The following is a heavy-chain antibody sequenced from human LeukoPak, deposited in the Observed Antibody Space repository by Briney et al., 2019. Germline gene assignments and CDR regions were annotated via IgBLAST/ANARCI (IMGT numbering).Heavy chain of an antibody. J-gene: IGHJ5*02. CDR3: AKPKHIVVVIGWFDP. Sequence: GXSLRLSCAASGFTFSSYAMRWVRQAPGKGVEWVSAIIGSGGSTYYADSVNGRFTISRDNSKNTLYLQMNSLRAEDTAVYYCAKPKHIVVVIGWFDPWGQGTLVTVSS. CDR2: IIGSGGST. D-gene: IGHD2-21*01. V-gene: IGHV3-23*01. CDR1: GFTFSSYA.